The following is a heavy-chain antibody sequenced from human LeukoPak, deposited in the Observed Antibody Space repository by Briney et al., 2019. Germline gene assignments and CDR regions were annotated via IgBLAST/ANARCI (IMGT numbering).Heavy chain of an antibody. CDR1: GFTLSSYS. CDR3: ARDIDWLDC. Sequence: GGSLRLSCAVSGFTLSSYSMKWVRQAPGKGLEWVSSISSSSLYIYYGDSVRGRFTISRDNAKHSVYLQMNSLRGEDTAVYYCARDIDWLDCWGQGTLVTVSS. V-gene: IGHV3-21*01. CDR2: ISSSSLYI. J-gene: IGHJ5*01. D-gene: IGHD2-15*01.